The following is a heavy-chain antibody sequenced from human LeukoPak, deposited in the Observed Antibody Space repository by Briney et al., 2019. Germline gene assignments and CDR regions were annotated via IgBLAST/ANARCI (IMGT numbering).Heavy chain of an antibody. V-gene: IGHV1-69*04. CDR3: ARGRTMVRGVLANWFDP. D-gene: IGHD3-10*01. CDR2: IIPILGIA. Sequence: SVKVSCKASGGTFSSYAISWVRQAPGQGLEWMGRIIPILGIANYAQKFQGRVTITADKSTSTAYMELSSLRSEDTAVYYCARGRTMVRGVLANWFDPWGQGTLVTVSS. CDR1: GGTFSSYA. J-gene: IGHJ5*02.